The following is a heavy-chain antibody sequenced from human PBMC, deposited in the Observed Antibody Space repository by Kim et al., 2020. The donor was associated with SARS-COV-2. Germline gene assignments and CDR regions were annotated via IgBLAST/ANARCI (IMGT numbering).Heavy chain of an antibody. V-gene: IGHV3-23*01. CDR3: AKDWAAWEA. CDR1: GFTFSSYA. D-gene: IGHD6-13*01. CDR2: ISGSGGST. J-gene: IGHJ3*01. Sequence: GGSLRLSCAASGFTFSSYAMSWVRQAPGKGLEWVSAISGSGGSTYYADSVKVRFTISRDNSKNTLYLQMNSLIAEGTAVYYCAKDWAAWEAWGQGTMVTGSS.